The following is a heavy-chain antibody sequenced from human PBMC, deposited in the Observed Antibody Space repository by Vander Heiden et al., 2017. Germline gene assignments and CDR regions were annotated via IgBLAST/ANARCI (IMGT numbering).Heavy chain of an antibody. CDR1: SSSSYY. V-gene: IGHV4-39*01. D-gene: IGHD3-22*01. CDR2: IYYSGST. CDR3: ARGDSSGSDY. J-gene: IGHJ4*02. Sequence: SSSSYYWGWIRQPPGKGLEWIGSIYYSGSTYDNPSLKSRVTISVDTSKNQFSLKMRSVTAADTAVYDCARGDSSGSDYWGQGTMVTVSS.